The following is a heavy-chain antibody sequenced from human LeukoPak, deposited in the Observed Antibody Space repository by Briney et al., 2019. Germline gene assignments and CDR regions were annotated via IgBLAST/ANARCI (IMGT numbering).Heavy chain of an antibody. V-gene: IGHV4-59*08. CDR2: IYYSGST. CDR1: GGSISGYY. J-gene: IGHJ4*02. Sequence: PSETLSLTCTVSGGSISGYYYNWIRQPPRKGLEWIGYIYYSGSTNYNPSLKSRVTISVDTSKNQFSLKLSSVTAADTAVYYCARHRPPRGFDYWGQGTLVTVSS. CDR3: ARHRPPRGFDY.